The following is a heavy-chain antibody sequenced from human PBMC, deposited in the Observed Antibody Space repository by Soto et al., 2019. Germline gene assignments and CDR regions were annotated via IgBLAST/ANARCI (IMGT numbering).Heavy chain of an antibody. J-gene: IGHJ4*02. CDR1: GGSISSAGYY. CDR2: IYHSGTT. Sequence: SETLSLTCTVSGGSISSAGYYXSWFRQHPGKGLEWIGSIYHSGTTYYNPSLKSRVTISVDTSRNQFSLKVSSVTAADTAVYYCAREGGYSTTTDYWGQGTLVTVSS. CDR3: AREGGYSTTTDY. V-gene: IGHV4-31*03. D-gene: IGHD6-13*01.